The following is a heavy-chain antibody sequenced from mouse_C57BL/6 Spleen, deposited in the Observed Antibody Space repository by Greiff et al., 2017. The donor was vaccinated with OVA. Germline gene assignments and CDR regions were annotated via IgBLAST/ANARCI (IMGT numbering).Heavy chain of an antibody. CDR1: GYTFTGYW. V-gene: IGHV1-9*01. CDR2: ILPGSGST. Sequence: VKVVESGAELMKPGASVKLSCKATGYTFTGYWIEWVKQRPGHGLEWIGEILPGSGSTNYTEKFKGKATFTADTSSNTAYMQLSSLTTEDSANYYCARWHYYGSEGSYIDYWGQGTTLTVSS. CDR3: ARWHYYGSEGSYIDY. D-gene: IGHD1-1*01. J-gene: IGHJ2*01.